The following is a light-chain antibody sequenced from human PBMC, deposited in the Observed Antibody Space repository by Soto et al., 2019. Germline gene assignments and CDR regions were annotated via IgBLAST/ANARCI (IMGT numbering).Light chain of an antibody. V-gene: IGLV2-14*01. CDR3: SSYTSSSTYVV. Sequence: QSALTQPASVSGSPGQSITISCTGTSSDVGGYNYVSWYQQHPGKAPKLMIYEVSNRPSGVSNHFSGSKSGNTASLTNSGLQAEDEADYYCSSYTSSSTYVVFGGGTKLTVL. CDR2: EVS. J-gene: IGLJ2*01. CDR1: SSDVGGYNY.